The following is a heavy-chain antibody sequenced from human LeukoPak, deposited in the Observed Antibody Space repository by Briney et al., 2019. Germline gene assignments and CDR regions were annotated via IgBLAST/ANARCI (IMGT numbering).Heavy chain of an antibody. V-gene: IGHV1-2*06. CDR2: INPHTGGT. D-gene: IGHD2-15*01. J-gene: IGHJ4*02. CDR1: GYTFTGYY. Sequence: GASVRVSCKASGYTFTGYYMHWVRQAPGQGLEWMGRINPHTGGTNYAQRFQGRVTMTRDTSISTAYMELSGLTSDDTAVYYCARPYCSGGSCHDYFDYWGQGTLVTVSS. CDR3: ARPYCSGGSCHDYFDY.